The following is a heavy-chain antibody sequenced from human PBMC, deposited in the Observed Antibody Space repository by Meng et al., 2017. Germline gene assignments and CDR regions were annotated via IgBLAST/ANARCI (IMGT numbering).Heavy chain of an antibody. CDR2: IIPIFGTA. D-gene: IGHD2-21*02. V-gene: IGHV1-69*01. CDR3: AREIAAAYCGGDCYL. J-gene: IGHJ5*02. CDR1: GGPFSSYD. Sequence: HVPLWQYGAEVKMAGASGQVARTASGGPFSSYDISWVTPAPGQRLEWMGWIIPIFGTANDAQKFQGRVTITADEATSTAYMELSSLRSEDTAVYYCAREIAAAYCGGDCYLWGQGTLVTVSS.